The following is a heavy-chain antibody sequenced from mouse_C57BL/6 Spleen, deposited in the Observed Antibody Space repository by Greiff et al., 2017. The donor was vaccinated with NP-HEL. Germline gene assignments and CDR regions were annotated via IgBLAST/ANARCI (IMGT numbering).Heavy chain of an antibody. J-gene: IGHJ1*03. CDR1: GFSLTSYG. D-gene: IGHD2-4*01. CDR3: ARTDDYDWYFDV. Sequence: QVQLKQSGPGLVQPSQSLSITCTVSGFSLTSYGVHWVRQSPGKGLEWLGVIWSGGSTDYNAAFISRLSISKDNSKSQVFFKMNSLQADDTAIYYCARTDDYDWYFDVWGTGTTVTVSS. V-gene: IGHV2-2*01. CDR2: IWSGGST.